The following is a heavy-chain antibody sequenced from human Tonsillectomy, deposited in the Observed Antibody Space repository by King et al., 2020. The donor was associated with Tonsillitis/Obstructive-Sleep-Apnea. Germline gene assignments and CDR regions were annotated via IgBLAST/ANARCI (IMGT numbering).Heavy chain of an antibody. CDR3: ARDAAAGATILDY. Sequence: QLVQSGGGLIQPGGSLRLSCAVSGFSVSYNYVNWVRQAPGKGLEWGSVIFSDGTTHFADSVKGRFTISRDNSKNTLYLQMSSLRPEDTAVYYCARDAAAGATILDYWGQGTLVTVSS. V-gene: IGHV3-53*01. CDR2: IFSDGTT. D-gene: IGHD6-13*01. J-gene: IGHJ4*02. CDR1: GFSVSYNY.